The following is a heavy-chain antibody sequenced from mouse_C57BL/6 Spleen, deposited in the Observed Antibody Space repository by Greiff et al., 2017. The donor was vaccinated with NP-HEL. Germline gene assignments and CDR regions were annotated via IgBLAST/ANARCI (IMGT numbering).Heavy chain of an antibody. J-gene: IGHJ2*01. CDR1: GFTFSDYG. CDR3: AWAATTVDGFDY. CDR2: ISSGSSTN. V-gene: IGHV5-17*01. D-gene: IGHD1-1*01. Sequence: EVQRVESGGGLVKPGGSLKLSCAASGFTFSDYGMHWVRQAPEKGLEWVAYISSGSSTNNYADTVKGRYTISRDNAKNTLFLQMTSLRSEDTAMYYCAWAATTVDGFDYWGQGTTLTVSS.